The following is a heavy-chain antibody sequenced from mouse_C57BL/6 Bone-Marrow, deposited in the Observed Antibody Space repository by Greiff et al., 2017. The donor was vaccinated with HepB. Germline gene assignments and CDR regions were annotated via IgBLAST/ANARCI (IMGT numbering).Heavy chain of an antibody. CDR2: ISNGGGST. Sequence: EVHLVESGGGLVQPGGSLKLSCAASGFTFSDYYMYWVRQTPEKRLEWVAYISNGGGSTYYPDTVKGRFTISRDNAKNTLYLQMSRLKSEDTAMYYCARRFYYGYLDYWGQGTTLTVSS. CDR3: ARRFYYGYLDY. J-gene: IGHJ2*01. V-gene: IGHV5-12*01. CDR1: GFTFSDYY. D-gene: IGHD2-1*01.